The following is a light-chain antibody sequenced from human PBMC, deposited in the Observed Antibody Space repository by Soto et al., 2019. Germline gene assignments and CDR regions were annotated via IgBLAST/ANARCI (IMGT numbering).Light chain of an antibody. CDR1: SSDVGGFNY. CDR3: SSYTSISTYV. Sequence: QSVLSQPASVSGSPGQSITISCTATSSDVGGFNYVSWVQQHPGKAPKLMIYEVSNRPSGVSNRFSGSKSGNTASLTISGLQAEDEADYYCSSYTSISTYVFGTGTKVTVL. CDR2: EVS. J-gene: IGLJ1*01. V-gene: IGLV2-14*01.